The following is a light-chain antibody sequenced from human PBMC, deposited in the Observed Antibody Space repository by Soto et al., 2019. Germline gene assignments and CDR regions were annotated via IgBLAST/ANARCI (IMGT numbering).Light chain of an antibody. CDR1: QSVGTRF. CDR3: QQYNSYPWT. J-gene: IGKJ1*01. CDR2: GTS. Sequence: EIVLTQSPGTLSLSPGERATLSCRASQSVGTRFLAWYQQLPGQAPRLLIYGTSTRAAGIPDRFIGSGSGTDFSLTISSLQPDDFATYYCQQYNSYPWTFGQGTKVEIK. V-gene: IGKV3-20*01.